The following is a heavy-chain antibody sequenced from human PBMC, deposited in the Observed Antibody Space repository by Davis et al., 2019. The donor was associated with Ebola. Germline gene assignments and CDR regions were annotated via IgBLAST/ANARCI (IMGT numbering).Heavy chain of an antibody. Sequence: GESLKISCAASGFTFSSYAMHWVRQAPGKGLEWVANIKEDGSEKYYVDSVKGRFTISRDNAKNSLYLEMNSLRVEDTAMYYRAREMRGTADSHWGQGTLVTVSS. CDR3: AREMRGTADSH. V-gene: IGHV3-7*01. CDR1: GFTFSSYA. CDR2: IKEDGSEK. D-gene: IGHD1/OR15-1a*01. J-gene: IGHJ4*02.